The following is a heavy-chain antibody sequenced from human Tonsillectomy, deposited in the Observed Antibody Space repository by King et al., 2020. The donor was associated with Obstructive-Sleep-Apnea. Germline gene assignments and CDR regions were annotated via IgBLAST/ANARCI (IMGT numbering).Heavy chain of an antibody. D-gene: IGHD3-22*01. Sequence: VQLQQWGAGLLKPSETLSLTCAVYGGSFSGYYWSWIRQPPGKGLEWIGEINHSGSTNYNPSLKSRVTISVDTSKNQFSLKLSSVTAADTAVYYCARGSSGYYYNWGQGTLVSVSS. J-gene: IGHJ4*02. CDR3: ARGSSGYYYN. CDR2: INHSGST. V-gene: IGHV4-34*01. CDR1: GGSFSGYY.